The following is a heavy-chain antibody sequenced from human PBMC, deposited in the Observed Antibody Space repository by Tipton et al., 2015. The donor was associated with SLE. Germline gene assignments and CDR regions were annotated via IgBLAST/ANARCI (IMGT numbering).Heavy chain of an antibody. D-gene: IGHD1-1*01. CDR1: GFTFSNYW. Sequence: SLRLSCVASGFTFSNYWMHWVRQAPGKGLEWVGVIRAIGYGGTAQYAASVRGRFIISRDVSKSIVYLQMNSLQTEDTATYYCTRDSAWNEKTDYWGQGTLVTVSS. V-gene: IGHV3-49*04. CDR2: IRAIGYGGTA. CDR3: TRDSAWNEKTDY. J-gene: IGHJ4*02.